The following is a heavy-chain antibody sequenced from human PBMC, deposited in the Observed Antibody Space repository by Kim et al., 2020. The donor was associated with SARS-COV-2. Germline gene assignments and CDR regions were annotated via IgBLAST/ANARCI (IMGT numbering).Heavy chain of an antibody. Sequence: SVKVSCKASGGTFSSYAISWVRQAPGQGLEWMGGIIPIFGTANYAQKFQGRVTITADESTSTAYMELSSLRSEDTAVYYCAREGPGITMVRGVSVGEDYYYGMDVWGQGTTVTVSS. CDR1: GGTFSSYA. CDR2: IIPIFGTA. D-gene: IGHD3-10*01. V-gene: IGHV1-69*13. CDR3: AREGPGITMVRGVSVGEDYYYGMDV. J-gene: IGHJ6*02.